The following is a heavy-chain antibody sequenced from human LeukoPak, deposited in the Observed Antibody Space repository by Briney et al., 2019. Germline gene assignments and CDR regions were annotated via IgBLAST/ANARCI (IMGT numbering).Heavy chain of an antibody. J-gene: IGHJ4*02. CDR1: GGSISNNY. CDR3: ARRYSNGWYFDY. D-gene: IGHD6-19*01. V-gene: IGHV4-59*08. CDR2: IFYSGSS. Sequence: PSETLSLTCSVSGGSISNNYWSWIRQPPGKGLEWMGYIFYSGSSDSNPSLKSRVTISVDTSENQFSLKLTSVTAADTAVYYCARRYSNGWYFDYWGQGTLVTVSS.